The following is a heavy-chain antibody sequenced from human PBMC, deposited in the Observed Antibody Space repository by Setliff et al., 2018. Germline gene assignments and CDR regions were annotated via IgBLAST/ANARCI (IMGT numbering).Heavy chain of an antibody. CDR1: GGSISSGDYY. Sequence: SETLSLTCTVSGGSISSGDYYWSWIRQPPGKGLEWIGYIYSSGSTYYSPSLKSRVSISVDTSKDQFSLKLSSVTAADTAVYYCARESRYYYDNLGTLDYWGQGTLVTVSS. J-gene: IGHJ4*02. CDR2: IYSSGST. V-gene: IGHV4-30-4*08. D-gene: IGHD3-22*01. CDR3: ARESRYYYDNLGTLDY.